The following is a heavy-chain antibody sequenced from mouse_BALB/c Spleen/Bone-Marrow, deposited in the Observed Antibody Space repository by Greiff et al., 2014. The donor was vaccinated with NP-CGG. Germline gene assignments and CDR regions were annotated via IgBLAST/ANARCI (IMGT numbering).Heavy chain of an antibody. CDR1: GFSLTDYG. D-gene: IGHD4-1*01. Sequence: QVQLKDSGPGLVAPSQGLSITCTVSGFSLTDYGVSWIRQPPGKGLEWLGVIWGGGITYYNSALKSSLTISKDNSKSQVFLKMNSLQTDDTAMYYCAKLGGYFDYWGQGTTLTVSS. V-gene: IGHV2-6-5*01. CDR2: IWGGGIT. J-gene: IGHJ2*01. CDR3: AKLGGYFDY.